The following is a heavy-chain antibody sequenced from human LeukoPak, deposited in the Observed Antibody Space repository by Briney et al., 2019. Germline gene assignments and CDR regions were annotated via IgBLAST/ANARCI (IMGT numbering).Heavy chain of an antibody. Sequence: SETLSLTCAASGVSVGSNNYYWTWIRQSPGRGLEWIGSLSHGDSTNYNPSLKSRVTISVDTSKNQLSLKLSSVTAADTARYYCARAVGAVYWYFDPWGRGTLVTVSS. J-gene: IGHJ2*01. CDR1: GVSVGSNNYY. CDR2: LSHGDST. D-gene: IGHD1-26*01. CDR3: ARAVGAVYWYFDP. V-gene: IGHV4-61*01.